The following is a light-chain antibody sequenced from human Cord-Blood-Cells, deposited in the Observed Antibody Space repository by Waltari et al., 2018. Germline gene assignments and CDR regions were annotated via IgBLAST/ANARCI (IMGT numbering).Light chain of an antibody. CDR1: QSVSSY. CDR2: DAS. CDR3: QQRSNWPYS. J-gene: IGKJ2*03. V-gene: IGKV3-11*01. Sequence: EIVFTQSPATPSLSPGERATLSCRASQSVSSYLAWYQQKPGQAPRLLIYDASNRATGIPARFSGSGSGTDFTLTISSLGPEDFAVYYCQQRSNWPYSFGQGTKLEIK.